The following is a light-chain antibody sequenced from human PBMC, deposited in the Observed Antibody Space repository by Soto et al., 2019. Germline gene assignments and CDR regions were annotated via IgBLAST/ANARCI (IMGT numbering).Light chain of an antibody. CDR2: EVT. Sequence: QSALTQPASVYGSPGQSITISCTGTSSDIGADDFVSWYQHHPDKTPKLIIFEVTYPPTGISHRFSASKSGNTASLTISGLEAEDEAFYYCSSYRKTTFPHVVFGGGTEVTVL. J-gene: IGLJ2*01. CDR1: SSDIGADDF. V-gene: IGLV2-14*01. CDR3: SSYRKTTFPHVV.